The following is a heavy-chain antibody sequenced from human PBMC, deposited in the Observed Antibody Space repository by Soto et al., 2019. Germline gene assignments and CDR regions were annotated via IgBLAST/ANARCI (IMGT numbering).Heavy chain of an antibody. V-gene: IGHV4-61*08. Sequence: SETLSLTCTVFGAALSSGGYFYTWVRQPPGKGLEWLGYIYYSGGTNYNPSLKSRVTISLDKSKSQFSLRLISVTAADTAVYYCTREQSDDNYFDPWGQGTLVTVSS. CDR3: TREQSDDNYFDP. CDR1: GAALSSGGYF. CDR2: IYYSGGT. J-gene: IGHJ5*02. D-gene: IGHD6-19*01.